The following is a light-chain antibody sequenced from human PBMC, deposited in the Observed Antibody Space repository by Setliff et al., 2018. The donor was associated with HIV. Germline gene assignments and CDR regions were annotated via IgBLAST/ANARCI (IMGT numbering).Light chain of an antibody. V-gene: IGLV2-23*01. CDR2: QAT. Sequence: QSVLTQPASVSGSPGQSITISCTGTSNDVGRYDLVSWYQQHPARAPKLIIYQATRRPSGVSNRFSGSKSGNVASLTISGLQAEDEADYYCCSNTGSKTFVFGTGTKVTVL. J-gene: IGLJ1*01. CDR1: SNDVGRYDL. CDR3: CSNTGSKTFV.